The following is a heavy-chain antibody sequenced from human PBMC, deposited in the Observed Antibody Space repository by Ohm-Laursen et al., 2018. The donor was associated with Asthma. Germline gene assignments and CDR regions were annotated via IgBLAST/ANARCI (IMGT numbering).Heavy chain of an antibody. Sequence: SVKVSCKASGGTFSSYAISWVRQAPGQGLEWMGGIIPIFGTANYAQKFQGRVTITADESTSTAYMELSSLRSEDTAVYYCARALGYSSGWYASFHYYGMDVWGQGTTVTVSS. J-gene: IGHJ6*02. CDR2: IIPIFGTA. CDR3: ARALGYSSGWYASFHYYGMDV. V-gene: IGHV1-69*13. D-gene: IGHD6-19*01. CDR1: GGTFSSYA.